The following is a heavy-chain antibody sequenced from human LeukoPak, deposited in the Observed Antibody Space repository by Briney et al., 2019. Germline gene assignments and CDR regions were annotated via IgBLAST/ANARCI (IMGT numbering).Heavy chain of an antibody. Sequence: PGGSLRLSCAASGFTFDDYAMHWVWQAPGKGLEWVSGISWNSGSIGYADSVKGRFTISRDNAKNSLYLQMNSLRAEDTTLYYCAKDSAVHYWELFDYWGQGTLVTVSS. V-gene: IGHV3-9*01. CDR1: GFTFDDYA. J-gene: IGHJ4*02. CDR3: AKDSAVHYWELFDY. CDR2: ISWNSGSI. D-gene: IGHD1-26*01.